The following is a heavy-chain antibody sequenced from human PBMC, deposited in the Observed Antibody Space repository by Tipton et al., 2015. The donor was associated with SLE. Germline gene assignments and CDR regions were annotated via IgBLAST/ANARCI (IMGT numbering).Heavy chain of an antibody. Sequence: GSLRLSCAASGFTFSSYAMSWVRQAPGKGLEWVSAMSGSGGWTYYADFVKGRFTISRDNSKNMLYLQMNSLRAEDTAVYYCAKEGGWWTGTTWYFDYWGQGTLVTVSP. CDR1: GFTFSSYA. D-gene: IGHD1-7*01. CDR3: AKEGGWWTGTTWYFDY. CDR2: MSGSGGWT. J-gene: IGHJ4*02. V-gene: IGHV3-23*01.